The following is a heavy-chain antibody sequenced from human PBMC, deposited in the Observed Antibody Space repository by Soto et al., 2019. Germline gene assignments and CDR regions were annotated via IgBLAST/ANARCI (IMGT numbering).Heavy chain of an antibody. CDR2: MNPNSGNT. V-gene: IGHV1-8*01. CDR1: GYTFTRYD. Sequence: ASVKVSCKASGYTFTRYDINWVRQAPGQGLEWMGWMNPNSGNTGYAQKFQGRVTMTRNTSISKAYMELSSLRSEDTAVYYCARADPPYYYDSSGYYHRYNLFDPWGQGTLVTVSS. J-gene: IGHJ5*02. CDR3: ARADPPYYYDSSGYYHRYNLFDP. D-gene: IGHD3-22*01.